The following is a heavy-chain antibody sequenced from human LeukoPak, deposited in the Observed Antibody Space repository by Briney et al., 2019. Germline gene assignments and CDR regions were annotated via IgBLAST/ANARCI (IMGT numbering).Heavy chain of an antibody. Sequence: GGSLRLSCAASGFTFSSYAMSWVRQAPGKGLEWGSAISGSGGSTYYADSVKGRFTISRDNSKNTLYLQMNSLRAEDTAVYYCAKDVSYDSSGYYPPGGYFDYWGQGTLVTVSS. V-gene: IGHV3-23*01. J-gene: IGHJ4*02. D-gene: IGHD3-22*01. CDR2: ISGSGGST. CDR3: AKDVSYDSSGYYPPGGYFDY. CDR1: GFTFSSYA.